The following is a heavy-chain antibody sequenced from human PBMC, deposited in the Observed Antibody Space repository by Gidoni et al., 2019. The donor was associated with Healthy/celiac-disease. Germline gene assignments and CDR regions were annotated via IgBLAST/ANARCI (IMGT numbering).Heavy chain of an antibody. CDR3: ACLGAFDI. CDR1: GFHFSSYS. D-gene: IGHD7-27*01. V-gene: IGHV3-21*01. J-gene: IGHJ3*02. CDR2: ISSSSSYI. Sequence: DVQLVESGGGLVTPGWSLILFCAASGFHFSSYSMNWVRQAPGKGLEWVSSISSSSSYIYYADSVKGRFTISRDNAKNSLYLQMNSLRAEETAVYYCACLGAFDIWGQGTMVTVSS.